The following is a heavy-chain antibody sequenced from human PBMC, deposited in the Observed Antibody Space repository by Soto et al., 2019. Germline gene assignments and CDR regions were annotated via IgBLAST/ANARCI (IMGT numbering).Heavy chain of an antibody. J-gene: IGHJ6*04. CDR1: GGSISSGGFY. V-gene: IGHV4-31*03. D-gene: IGHD3-16*01. CDR3: AGGPRKPGGNYYYGRGV. Sequence: SETLSLTCIVSGGSISSGGFYWSWIRQHPGKGLEWIGFFYDSGSTYYNASLKSRLTISVDTSNNQFSLKLSSVTAADTAVYYCAGGPRKPGGNYYYGRGVGGKGTT. CDR2: FYDSGST.